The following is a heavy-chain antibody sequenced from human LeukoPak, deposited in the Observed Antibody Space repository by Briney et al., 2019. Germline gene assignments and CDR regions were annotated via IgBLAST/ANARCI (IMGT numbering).Heavy chain of an antibody. V-gene: IGHV3-9*01. Sequence: PGGSLRLSCAASGFTFDDYAMHWVRQAPGKGLEWVSGISWNSGSIGYADSVKGRFTISRDNSKNTLYLQMNSLRAEDTAVYYCAKDARRLARILGRETRYYYYYYMDVWGKGTMVTVSS. CDR1: GFTFDDYA. J-gene: IGHJ6*03. CDR3: AKDARRLARILGRETRYYYYYYMDV. D-gene: IGHD5-12*01. CDR2: ISWNSGSI.